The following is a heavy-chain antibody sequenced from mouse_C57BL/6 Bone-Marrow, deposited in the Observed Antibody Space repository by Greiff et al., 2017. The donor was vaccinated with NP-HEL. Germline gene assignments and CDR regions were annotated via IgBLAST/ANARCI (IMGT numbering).Heavy chain of an antibody. CDR1: GYTFTSYW. V-gene: IGHV1-55*01. D-gene: IGHD1-1*01. Sequence: QVQLQQPGAELVKPGASVKMSCKASGYTFTSYWITWVKQRPGQGLEWIGDIYPGSGSTNYNEKFKSKATLTVDTSSTTAYMQLSSLTSEASAVYYCARKDYGFDYWGQGTTLTVSS. CDR2: IYPGSGST. J-gene: IGHJ2*01. CDR3: ARKDYGFDY.